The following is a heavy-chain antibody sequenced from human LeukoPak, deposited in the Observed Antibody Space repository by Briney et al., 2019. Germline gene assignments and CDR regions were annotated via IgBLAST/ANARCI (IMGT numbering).Heavy chain of an antibody. J-gene: IGHJ5*02. V-gene: IGHV3-23*01. CDR1: GFTFSSYA. Sequence: GGSLRLSCAASGFTFSSYAMSWVRQAPGKGLEWVSAISGSGGSTYYADSVKGRFTISRDNSKNTLYLQMNSLRAEDTAVYYCAKETPPPLGGWYFVGNWFDPWGQGTLVTVSS. CDR3: AKETPPPLGGWYFVGNWFDP. D-gene: IGHD6-19*01. CDR2: ISGSGGST.